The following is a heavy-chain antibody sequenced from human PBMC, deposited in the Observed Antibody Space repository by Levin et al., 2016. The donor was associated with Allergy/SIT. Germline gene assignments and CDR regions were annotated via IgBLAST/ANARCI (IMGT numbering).Heavy chain of an antibody. V-gene: IGHV4-34*01. CDR3: ASAPGYDILPWVP. D-gene: IGHD3-9*01. J-gene: IGHJ5*02. CDR2: INHSGST. Sequence: WIRQPPGKGLEWIGEINHSGSTNYNPSLKSRVTISVDTSKNQFSLKLSSVTAADTAVYYCASAPGYDILPWVPWGQGTLVTVSS.